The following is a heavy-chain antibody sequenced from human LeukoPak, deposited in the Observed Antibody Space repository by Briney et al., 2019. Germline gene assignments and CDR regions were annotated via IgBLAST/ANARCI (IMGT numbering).Heavy chain of an antibody. D-gene: IGHD6-13*01. J-gene: IGHJ3*02. CDR3: ARDGLWYTNEVGAFDI. Sequence: GSLRLSCAASGFTVSSNYMSWIRQPPGKGLEWIGYIYYSGSTNYNPSLKSRVTISVDTSKNQFSLKLSSVTAADTAVYYCARDGLWYTNEVGAFDIWGQGTMVTVSS. V-gene: IGHV4-59*02. CDR2: IYYSGST. CDR1: GFTVSSNY.